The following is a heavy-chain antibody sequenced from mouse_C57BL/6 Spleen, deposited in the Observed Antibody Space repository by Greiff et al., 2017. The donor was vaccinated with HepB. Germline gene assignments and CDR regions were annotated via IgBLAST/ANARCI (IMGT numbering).Heavy chain of an antibody. CDR3: ARDLYYDYSTGAY. CDR2: IYPGSGNT. J-gene: IGHJ3*01. D-gene: IGHD2-4*01. CDR1: GYTFTDYY. V-gene: IGHV1-76*01. Sequence: QVQLKQSGAELVRPGASVKLSCKASGYTFTDYYINWVKQRPGQGLEWIARIYPGSGNTYYNEKFKGKATLTAEKSSSTAYMQLSSLTSEDSAVYFCARDLYYDYSTGAYWGQGTLVTVSA.